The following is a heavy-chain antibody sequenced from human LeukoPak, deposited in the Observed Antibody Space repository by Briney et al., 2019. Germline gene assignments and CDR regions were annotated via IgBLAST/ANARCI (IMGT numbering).Heavy chain of an antibody. CDR2: IKQDGSDK. CDR3: AREGAGTFDY. CDR1: GFTFSSYW. V-gene: IGHV3-7*04. D-gene: IGHD1-7*01. Sequence: QPGGSLRLSCVVSGFTFSSYWMSWIRQAPGKGLEWVANIKQDGSDKYYVDSVKGRFTISRDNAKNSLYLQMNSLRAEDTAVYYCAREGAGTFDYWGQGTLVTVS. J-gene: IGHJ4*02.